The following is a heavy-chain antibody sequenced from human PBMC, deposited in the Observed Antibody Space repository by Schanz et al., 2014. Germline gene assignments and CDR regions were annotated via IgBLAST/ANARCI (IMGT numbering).Heavy chain of an antibody. J-gene: IGHJ6*02. Sequence: EVQLVDSGGGLVQPGRSLRLSCAASGFTFDDHAMHWVRQVPGKGLEWVSLIDRDGGHTYYADSVKGRFTISRDNSKNSLYLQMNSLRTEDTALYYCAKDSRGSSFDMDVWGQGTTVTVSS. CDR3: AKDSRGSSFDMDV. CDR2: IDRDGGHT. D-gene: IGHD1-26*01. V-gene: IGHV3-43*02. CDR1: GFTFDDHA.